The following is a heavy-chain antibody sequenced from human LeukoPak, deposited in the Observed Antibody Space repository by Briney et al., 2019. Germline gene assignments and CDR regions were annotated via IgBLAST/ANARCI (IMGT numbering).Heavy chain of an antibody. D-gene: IGHD6-19*01. V-gene: IGHV3-48*03. Sequence: GGSLRLSCAASGFTLSSYAMNWVRQAPGKGLEWVSYISSSGSTIYYADSVKGRFTISRDNAKNSLYLQMNSLRAEDTAVYYCARSVDSSGWSSYWYFDLWGRGTLVTVSS. CDR3: ARSVDSSGWSSYWYFDL. J-gene: IGHJ2*01. CDR1: GFTLSSYA. CDR2: ISSSGSTI.